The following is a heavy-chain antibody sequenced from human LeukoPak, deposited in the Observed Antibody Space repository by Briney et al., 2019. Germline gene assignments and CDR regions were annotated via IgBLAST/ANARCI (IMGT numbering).Heavy chain of an antibody. D-gene: IGHD5-24*01. CDR3: ARGGYNFRSVRYFDY. CDR1: GYTFTSYA. CDR2: INTNTGNP. V-gene: IGHV7-4-1*02. J-gene: IGHJ4*02. Sequence: ASVKVSCKASGYTFTSYAMNWVRQAPGQGLEWMGWINTNTGNPTYAQGFTGRFVFSLDTSVSTAYLQISSLKAEDTAVYYCARGGYNFRSVRYFDYWGQGTLVTVSS.